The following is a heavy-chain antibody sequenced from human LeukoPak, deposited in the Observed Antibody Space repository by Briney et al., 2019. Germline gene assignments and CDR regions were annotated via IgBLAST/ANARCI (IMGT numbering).Heavy chain of an antibody. Sequence: PGGSPRLSCAASGFPFSTFWMSWLRQAPGRGPEWVANIKQDGSEKYYVDSVKGRFTVSRDNAKNSLYLQMNSLRAEDTAVYYCARDFAYERFDYWGQGTLVTVSS. CDR3: ARDFAYERFDY. CDR1: GFPFSTFW. V-gene: IGHV3-7*01. J-gene: IGHJ4*02. D-gene: IGHD3-3*01. CDR2: IKQDGSEK.